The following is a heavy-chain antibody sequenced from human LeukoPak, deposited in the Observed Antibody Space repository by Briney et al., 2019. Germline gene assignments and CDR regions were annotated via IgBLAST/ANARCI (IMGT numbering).Heavy chain of an antibody. J-gene: IGHJ5*02. V-gene: IGHV1-2*02. CDR1: GYTFTGYY. Sequence: ASVKVSCKASGYTFTGYYMHWVRQAPGQGLEWMGWINPNSGGTNYAQKFQGRVTMTRDTSISTAYMELSRLRSDDTGVYYCVRDGYCSSTSCYHWFDPWGQGTLVTVSS. CDR2: INPNSGGT. CDR3: VRDGYCSSTSCYHWFDP. D-gene: IGHD2-2*03.